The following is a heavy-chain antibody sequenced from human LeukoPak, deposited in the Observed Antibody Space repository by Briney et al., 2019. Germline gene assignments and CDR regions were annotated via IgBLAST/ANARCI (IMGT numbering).Heavy chain of an antibody. D-gene: IGHD6-6*01. CDR1: GFSFDDLG. V-gene: IGHV3-20*04. CDR3: ARAVCPTIKFCGSSYFMDV. J-gene: IGHJ6*03. CDR2: INWNGAST. Sequence: SGGSLRLSCAASGFSFDDLGVTWVRQVPGKGLEWVAGINWNGASTGYADSVRGRFTISRDNAKNSLYLQMNSLRAEDTALYYCARAVCPTIKFCGSSYFMDVWGKGTTVNVS.